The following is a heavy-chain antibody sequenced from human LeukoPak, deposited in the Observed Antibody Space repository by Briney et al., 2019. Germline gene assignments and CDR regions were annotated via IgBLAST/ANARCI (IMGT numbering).Heavy chain of an antibody. CDR2: IIPIFGTA. D-gene: IGHD6-19*01. J-gene: IGHJ4*02. Sequence: GASVKVSCMASGGTFSSYAISWVRQAPGQGLEWMGGIIPIFGTANYAQKFQGRVTITADKSTSTAYMELSSLRSEDTAVYYCARDRVGVGGNGWENWGQGTLVTVSS. V-gene: IGHV1-69*06. CDR3: ARDRVGVGGNGWEN. CDR1: GGTFSSYA.